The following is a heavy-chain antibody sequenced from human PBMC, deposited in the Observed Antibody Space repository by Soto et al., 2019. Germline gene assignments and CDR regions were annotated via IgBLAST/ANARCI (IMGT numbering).Heavy chain of an antibody. CDR1: GYTFTSYD. CDR3: AGDVPLNYYDGDFSYYAIDV. D-gene: IGHD3-16*01. J-gene: IGHJ6*02. CDR2: MNPNSGNT. V-gene: IGHV1-8*01. Sequence: GSSVKVSCKASGYTFTSYDINWVRQATGQGLEWMGWMNPNSGNTGYAQKFQGRVTMTRNTSISTAYMELSSLRSEDTAVYYCAGDVPLNYYDGDFSYYAIDVPGQRTTVPVSS.